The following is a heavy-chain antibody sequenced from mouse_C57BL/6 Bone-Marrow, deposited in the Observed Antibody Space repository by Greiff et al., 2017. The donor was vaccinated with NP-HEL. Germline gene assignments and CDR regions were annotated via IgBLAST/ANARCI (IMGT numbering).Heavy chain of an antibody. CDR2: IDPANGNT. V-gene: IGHV14-3*01. D-gene: IGHD1-1*01. J-gene: IGHJ1*03. CDR1: GFNIKNTY. CDR3: APYYNGSSDDDWYFDV. Sequence: VQLQQSVAELVRPGASVKLSCTASGFNIKNTYMHWVKQRPEQGLEWIGRIDPANGNTKYAPKFQGKATITADTSSNTAYLQLSSLTSEDTAIYYCAPYYNGSSDDDWYFDVWGTGTTVTVSS.